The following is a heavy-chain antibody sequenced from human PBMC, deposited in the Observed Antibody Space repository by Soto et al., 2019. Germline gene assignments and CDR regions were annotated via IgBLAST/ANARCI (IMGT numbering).Heavy chain of an antibody. CDR2: IREDGRGS. D-gene: IGHD6-19*01. J-gene: IGHJ4*02. V-gene: IGHV3-74*01. CDR1: GFTFRAAC. CDR3: ARVAVASRGIDS. Sequence: PGVPLSLSFLAPGFTFRAACMHGARTSPGKGLVWGSRIREDGRGSNYADSVVEGRFTISRDNTQNTVYLQMNRLRVEDTAVYYCARVAVASRGIDSWGQGTLVTVAS.